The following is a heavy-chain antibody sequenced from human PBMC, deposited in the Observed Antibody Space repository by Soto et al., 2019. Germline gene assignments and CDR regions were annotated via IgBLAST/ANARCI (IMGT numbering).Heavy chain of an antibody. V-gene: IGHV1-69*01. CDR2: IIPLLGST. CDR3: AMSDGPYFWYVIDV. D-gene: IGHD3-16*01. CDR1: GGPFSSQA. J-gene: IGHJ6*02. Sequence: QVQVEQSGAEVKKPGSSLKVSCKTSGGPFSSQAFNWVRQARGHGLEWMGGIIPLLGSTTYAQKFQDRVTFSADESTSTVYMDLRSLRSEDTATYFCAMSDGPYFWYVIDVWGRGTTVNVSS.